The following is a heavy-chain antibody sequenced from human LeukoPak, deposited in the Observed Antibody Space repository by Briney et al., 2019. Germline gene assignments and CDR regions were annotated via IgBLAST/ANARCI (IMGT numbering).Heavy chain of an antibody. CDR2: INWNGGST. V-gene: IGHV3-20*04. CDR1: GFTFDDYG. Sequence: GGSLRLSCAASGFTFDDYGMSWVRHAPGKGLEWVSGINWNGGSTGYADSVKGRFTISRDNAKNSLYLQMNSLRAEDTALYYCARVDVATITGTFDYWGQGTLVTVSS. CDR3: ARVDVATITGTFDY. J-gene: IGHJ4*02. D-gene: IGHD5-12*01.